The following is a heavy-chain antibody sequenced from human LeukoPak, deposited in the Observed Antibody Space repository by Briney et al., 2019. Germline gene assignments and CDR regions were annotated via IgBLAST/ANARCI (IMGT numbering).Heavy chain of an antibody. D-gene: IGHD3-3*01. CDR1: GGSISSYY. CDR3: ARLKRSSAYYDPNWFDP. J-gene: IGHJ5*02. CDR2: IYYSGST. Sequence: SETLSLTCTVSGGSISSYYWSWIRQPPGKGLEWIGYIYYSGSTNYNPSLKSRVTISVDTSKNQFSLKLSSVTAADTAVYYCARLKRSSAYYDPNWFDPWGQGTLVTVSS. V-gene: IGHV4-59*08.